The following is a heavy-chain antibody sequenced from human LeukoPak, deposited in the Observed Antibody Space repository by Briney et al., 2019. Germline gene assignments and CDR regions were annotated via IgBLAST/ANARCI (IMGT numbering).Heavy chain of an antibody. V-gene: IGHV3-23*01. D-gene: IGHD1-14*01. J-gene: IGHJ4*02. CDR3: AKDRSVAGNY. Sequence: EWVSAISGSGGTTYYADSVKGRFTISRDNSKNTLYLQMNSLRAEDTAVYYCAKDRSVAGNYWGQGTLVTVSS. CDR2: ISGSGGTT.